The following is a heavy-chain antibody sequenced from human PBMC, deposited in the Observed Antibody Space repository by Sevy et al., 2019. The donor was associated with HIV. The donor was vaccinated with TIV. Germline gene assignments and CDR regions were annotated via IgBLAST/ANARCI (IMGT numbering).Heavy chain of an antibody. CDR2: IYYDGVNK. CDR1: GFTVSSYG. J-gene: IGHJ3*02. Sequence: GSLRLSCATSGFTVSSYGMHWVRQAPGKGLEWVAVIYYDGVNKFYADSVKGRFTISRDNSKNTLYLQMNSLRAEDTAVYYCAKGYYYDSSGYWKDAFDIWGPGTMVTVSS. D-gene: IGHD3-22*01. CDR3: AKGYYYDSSGYWKDAFDI. V-gene: IGHV3-33*06.